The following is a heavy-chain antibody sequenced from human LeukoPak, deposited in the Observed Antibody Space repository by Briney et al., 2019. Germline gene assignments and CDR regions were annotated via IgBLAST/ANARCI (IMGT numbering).Heavy chain of an antibody. D-gene: IGHD6-6*01. J-gene: IGHJ4*02. V-gene: IGHV1-69*01. CDR2: IIPIFGTA. CDR3: ARAAYSSSYAAGY. Sequence: SVKVSCKASGGTFISYAISWVRQAPGQGLEWMGGIIPIFGTANYAQKFQGRVTITADESTSTAYMELSSLRSEDTAVYYCARAAYSSSYAAGYWGQGTLVTVSS. CDR1: GGTFISYA.